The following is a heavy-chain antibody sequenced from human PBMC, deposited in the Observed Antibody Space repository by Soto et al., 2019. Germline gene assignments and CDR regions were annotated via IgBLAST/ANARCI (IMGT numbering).Heavy chain of an antibody. J-gene: IGHJ4*02. CDR2: IIPILGIA. CDR3: AREPCSTSPLDY. D-gene: IGHD2-2*01. V-gene: IGHV1-69*08. Sequence: QVQLVQSGAEVKKPGSSVKVSCKASGGTFSSYTIRWVRQAPGQGLEWMGRIIPILGIANYAPKFQGRVTITAYKSTGTADMELSSLRSEDTAVYYCAREPCSTSPLDYWGQGILVIVSS. CDR1: GGTFSSYT.